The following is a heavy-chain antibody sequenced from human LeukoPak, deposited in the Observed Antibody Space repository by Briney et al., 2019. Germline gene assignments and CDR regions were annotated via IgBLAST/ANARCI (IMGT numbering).Heavy chain of an antibody. CDR2: ISPYNGNT. J-gene: IGHJ4*02. CDR1: GYTFTSYG. V-gene: IGHV1-18*01. CDR3: ARDQERYSSSWYVSANF. Sequence: GASVKVSCKASGYTFTSYGITWVRQAPGQGLEWLGWISPYNGNTNYAQKLQGRVTMTTDTSTSTAYMEPRSLRSDDTAVYYCARDQERYSSSWYVSANFWGQGTLVTVSS. D-gene: IGHD6-13*01.